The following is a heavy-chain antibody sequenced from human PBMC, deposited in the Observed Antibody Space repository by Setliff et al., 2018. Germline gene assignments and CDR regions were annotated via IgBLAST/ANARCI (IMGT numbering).Heavy chain of an antibody. CDR3: ARDRVVVLAGRRGFYFDY. J-gene: IGHJ4*02. D-gene: IGHD2-15*01. CDR2: LYTSGDT. Sequence: SETLSLTCTVSGGSISSHYWTWIRQPAGKGLEWIGRLYTSGDTNYNPSLKSRVSMSLDTSKNQFSLKLSSVTPADTVVYYCARDRVVVLAGRRGFYFDYWGQGTLVTVSS. V-gene: IGHV4-4*07. CDR1: GGSISSHY.